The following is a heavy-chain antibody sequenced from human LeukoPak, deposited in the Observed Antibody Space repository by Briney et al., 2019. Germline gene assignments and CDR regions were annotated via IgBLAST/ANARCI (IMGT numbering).Heavy chain of an antibody. V-gene: IGHV4-59*11. Sequence: PSETLSLTCAVSDDSFSSHYWTWIRQPPGKGLEWIGYISYIGSTNYNPTLKSRVTISIDTSKNQFSLKLSSVTAADTAVYYCARDLVAVTKGFDIWGQGTMVSVSS. J-gene: IGHJ3*02. D-gene: IGHD4-17*01. CDR1: DDSFSSHY. CDR3: ARDLVAVTKGFDI. CDR2: ISYIGST.